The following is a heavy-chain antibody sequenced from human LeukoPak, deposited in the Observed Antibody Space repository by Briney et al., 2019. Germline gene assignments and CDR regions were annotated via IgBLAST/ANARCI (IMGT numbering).Heavy chain of an antibody. CDR3: ASAYTYGKVDY. D-gene: IGHD5-18*01. J-gene: IGHJ4*02. V-gene: IGHV3-66*01. CDR1: GFTVSSNY. CDR2: IYNGGST. Sequence: GGSLRLSCAASGFTVSSNYMSWVRQAPGKGLEWVSLIYNGGSTYYADPVKGRFTISRDNSKNTLYLQMNSLRAEDTAVYYCASAYTYGKVDYWGQGTLVTVSS.